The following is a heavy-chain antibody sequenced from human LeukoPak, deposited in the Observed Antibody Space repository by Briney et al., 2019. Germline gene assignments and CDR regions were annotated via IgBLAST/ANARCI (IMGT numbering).Heavy chain of an antibody. D-gene: IGHD5-18*01. J-gene: IGHJ4*02. Sequence: SETLSLTCIVSGGSISNYYWSWIRQPAGKGLEWIGRIYTSGGTNYNPSLKSRVTMSVDTSKNQFTLNLSSVTAADTAVYYCARGSGYSYGYPLDYWGQGTLVTVSS. CDR2: IYTSGGT. V-gene: IGHV4-4*07. CDR3: ARGSGYSYGYPLDY. CDR1: GGSISNYY.